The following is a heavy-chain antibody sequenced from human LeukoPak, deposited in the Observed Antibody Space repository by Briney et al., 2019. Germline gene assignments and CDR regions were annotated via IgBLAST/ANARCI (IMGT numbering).Heavy chain of an antibody. V-gene: IGHV3-20*04. J-gene: IGHJ4*02. CDR1: GFTFDDYG. D-gene: IGHD6-19*01. CDR3: AKDSIGVTGRRGGFEY. CDR2: INWNGGST. Sequence: GGSLRLSCAASGFTFDDYGMSWVRQALGKGLEWVSGINWNGGSTGYVDSVKGRFTISRDNSKNTLYLQMNSLRAEDTAVYYCAKDSIGVTGRRGGFEYWGQGTLVTVAS.